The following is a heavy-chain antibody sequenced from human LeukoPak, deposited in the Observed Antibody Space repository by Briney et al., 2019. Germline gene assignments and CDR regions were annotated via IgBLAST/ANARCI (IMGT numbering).Heavy chain of an antibody. Sequence: KTSETLSLTCTVSGGSISSSSYYWGWIRQPPGKGLEWIGSIYYSGSTYYNPSLKSRVTISVDTSKNQFSLKLSSVTAADTAVYYCARHGPIWYYYDSSGYYYSGYFDYWGQGTLVTVSS. D-gene: IGHD3-22*01. CDR3: ARHGPIWYYYDSSGYYYSGYFDY. V-gene: IGHV4-39*01. CDR2: IYYSGST. J-gene: IGHJ4*02. CDR1: GGSISSSSYY.